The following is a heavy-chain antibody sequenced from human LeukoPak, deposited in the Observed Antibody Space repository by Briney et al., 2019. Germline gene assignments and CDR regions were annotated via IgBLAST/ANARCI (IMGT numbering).Heavy chain of an antibody. CDR3: AQWLMGNDAFDI. J-gene: IGHJ3*02. CDR2: IYYSGST. CDR1: GGSFSGYY. Sequence: SETLSLTCAVYGGSFSGYYWSWIRQPPGKGLEWIGSIYYSGSTYYNPSLKSRVTISVDTSKNQFSLKLSSVTAADTAVYYCAQWLMGNDAFDIWGQGTMVTVSS. V-gene: IGHV4-34*01. D-gene: IGHD6-19*01.